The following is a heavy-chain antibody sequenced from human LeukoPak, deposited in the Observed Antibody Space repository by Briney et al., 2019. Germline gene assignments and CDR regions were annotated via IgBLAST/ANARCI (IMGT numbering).Heavy chain of an antibody. CDR3: AGSSGYYPSGNDY. CDR1: GFTFGNYA. CDR2: IYSGGST. V-gene: IGHV3-53*01. D-gene: IGHD3-22*01. Sequence: PGGSLRLSCAASGFTFGNYAMNWVRQAPGKGLEWVSVIYSGGSTYYADSVKGRFTISRDNSKNTLYLQMNSLRAEDTAVYYCAGSSGYYPSGNDYWGQGTLVTVSS. J-gene: IGHJ4*02.